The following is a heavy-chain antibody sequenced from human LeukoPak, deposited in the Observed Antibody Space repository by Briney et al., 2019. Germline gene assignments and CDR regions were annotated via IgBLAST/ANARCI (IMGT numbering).Heavy chain of an antibody. CDR3: ARDRRDILTGYQLPPLDY. Sequence: GGSLSLSCVASGFTFRSYSMNWLRQTPGTGLEWVGGGLEWVSSISSSSKYKYYADSVRGRFTVSRDNARNSLYLQMDSLRAEDTAIYYCARDRRDILTGYQLPPLDYWGQGTLVTVSS. V-gene: IGHV3-21*01. CDR1: GFTFRSYS. D-gene: IGHD3-9*01. CDR2: ISSSSKYK. J-gene: IGHJ4*02.